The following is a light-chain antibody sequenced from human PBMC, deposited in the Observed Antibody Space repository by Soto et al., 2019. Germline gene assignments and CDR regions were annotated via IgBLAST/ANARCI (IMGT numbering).Light chain of an antibody. V-gene: IGKV3-20*01. Sequence: EIVLTQSPGTLSLSPGERATLSCRASQSVSSSYLAWYQQNPGQAPRLLIYGASSRATGIPDRFSGSGSETDFTLTISRLEPEDFAVYYCQQYGSSPPYTFGQGTKLEIK. CDR3: QQYGSSPPYT. CDR1: QSVSSSY. CDR2: GAS. J-gene: IGKJ2*01.